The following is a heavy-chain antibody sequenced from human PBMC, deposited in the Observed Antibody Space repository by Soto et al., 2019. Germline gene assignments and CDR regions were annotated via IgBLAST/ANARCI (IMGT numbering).Heavy chain of an antibody. D-gene: IGHD6-19*01. CDR1: GFTVSSNY. CDR3: ARGLYSSGWQYYFDY. Sequence: PGGSLRLSCAASGFTVSSNYMSWVRQAPGKGLEWVSVIDSDGSTYYADSVKGKFTISRDNSKNTVFLQMNSLRDEDTAVYYCARGLYSSGWQYYFDYWGQ. V-gene: IGHV3-66*01. CDR2: IDSDGST. J-gene: IGHJ4*02.